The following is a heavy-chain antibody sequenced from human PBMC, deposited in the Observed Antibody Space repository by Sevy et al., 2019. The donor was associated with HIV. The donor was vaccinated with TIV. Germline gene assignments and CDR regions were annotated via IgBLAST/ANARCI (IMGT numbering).Heavy chain of an antibody. V-gene: IGHV3-21*06. CDR1: GFTFSSYT. D-gene: IGHD2-15*01. Sequence: GGSLRLSCSASGFTFSSYTMIWVSQAPGRGLEWVSASSGTGSYIYYADSVKDRFTISRDNAKNLLYLQMNSLRAEDTAVYYWARDHGYCSCGSCYSGGYWGQGTLVTVSS. CDR2: SSGTGSYI. CDR3: ARDHGYCSCGSCYSGGY. J-gene: IGHJ4*02.